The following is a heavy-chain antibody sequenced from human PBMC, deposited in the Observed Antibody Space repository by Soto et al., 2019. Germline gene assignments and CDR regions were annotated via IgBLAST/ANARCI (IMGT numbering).Heavy chain of an antibody. D-gene: IGHD3-22*01. J-gene: IGHJ3*02. CDR2: IYWDDGK. CDR3: AHLRYYYDSSGYCSFAFEI. V-gene: IGHV2-5*02. Sequence: QLTLKESGPPLVKPTQTLTLTCTFSGFSISTSGVGVAWIRQPPGKALEWLELIYWDDGKRYSPALKSRITITKDTXXNXVAXTTTNMDPVETATYYCAHLRYYYDSSGYCSFAFEISGRGRMVSVSS. CDR1: GFSISTSGVG.